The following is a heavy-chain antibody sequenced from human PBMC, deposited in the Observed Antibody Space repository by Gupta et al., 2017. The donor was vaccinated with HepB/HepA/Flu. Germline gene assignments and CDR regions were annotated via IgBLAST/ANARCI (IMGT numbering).Heavy chain of an antibody. CDR2: ISGSGGST. CDR3: AKGPHYDFWSGLSPWFDP. CDR1: GFTFSRYA. Sequence: EVQLLESGGGLVQPGGSLRLSCAASGFTFSRYAISWFRQAPGKGLEWVSAISGSGGSTYYADSVKGRFTISRDNSKNTLYLQMNSLRAEDTAVYYCAKGPHYDFWSGLSPWFDPWGQGTLVTGSS. V-gene: IGHV3-23*01. J-gene: IGHJ5*02. D-gene: IGHD3-3*01.